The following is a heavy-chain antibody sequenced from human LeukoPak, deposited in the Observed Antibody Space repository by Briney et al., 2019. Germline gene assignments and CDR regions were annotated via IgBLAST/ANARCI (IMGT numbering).Heavy chain of an antibody. V-gene: IGHV1-69*01. D-gene: IGHD2-2*01. CDR1: GGTFSSYA. Sequence: SVKVSCKASGGTFSSYAISWVRQAPGQGLGWMGGIIPIFGTANYAQKFQGRVTITADESTSTAYMELSSLRSEDTAVYYCARGRQLKEGYCSSTSCYLQDFDYWGQGTLVTVSS. CDR2: IIPIFGTA. J-gene: IGHJ4*02. CDR3: ARGRQLKEGYCSSTSCYLQDFDY.